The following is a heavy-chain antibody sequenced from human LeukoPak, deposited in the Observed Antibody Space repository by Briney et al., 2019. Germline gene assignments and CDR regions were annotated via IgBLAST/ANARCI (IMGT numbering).Heavy chain of an antibody. D-gene: IGHD4-4*01. V-gene: IGHV3-33*01. CDR1: RFTFSNDG. CDR2: IWYDGNNK. CDR3: ARDPSLRVTLDY. J-gene: IGHJ4*02. Sequence: PGGSLRLSCAASRFTFSNDGMHWVRQAPGKGLEWVAVIWYDGNNKYYADSVKGRFTISRDNSKNTLSLQMNSLRAEDTAVYYCARDPSLRVTLDYWGQGTLVTVSS.